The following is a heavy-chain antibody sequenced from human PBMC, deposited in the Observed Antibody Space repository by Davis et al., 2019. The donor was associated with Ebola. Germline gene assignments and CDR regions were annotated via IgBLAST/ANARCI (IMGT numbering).Heavy chain of an antibody. CDR3: ARDELRGWFDP. V-gene: IGHV4-34*01. CDR2: INHSGST. CDR1: GGSFSGYY. J-gene: IGHJ5*02. D-gene: IGHD1-7*01. Sequence: SETLSLTCAVYGGSFSGYYWSWIRQPPGKGLEWIGEINHSGSTNYNPSLKSRVTISVDTSKNQFSLKLSSVTAADTAVYYCARDELRGWFDPWGQGTLVTVSS.